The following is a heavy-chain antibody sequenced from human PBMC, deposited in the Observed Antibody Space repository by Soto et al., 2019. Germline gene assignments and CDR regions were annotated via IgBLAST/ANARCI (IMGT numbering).Heavy chain of an antibody. CDR2: INHLGSI. V-gene: IGHV4-34*01. CDR1: GGSPSDYF. J-gene: IGHJ6*03. CDR3: ARGGISHWAYFYYMDV. D-gene: IGHD2-21*01. Sequence: SETLSLTCVVSGGSPSDYFWSWIRQPPGMALEWIGEINHLGSINYNPSLKSRVTMSVDTSKNQFSLTLNSVTAADTATYYCARGGISHWAYFYYMDVWDRGTTVTVSS.